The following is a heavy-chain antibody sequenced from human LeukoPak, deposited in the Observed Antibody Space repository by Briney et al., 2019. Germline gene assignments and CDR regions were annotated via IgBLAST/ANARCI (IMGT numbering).Heavy chain of an antibody. CDR1: RFTFSSYW. CDR2: IKGDGSEK. Sequence: GGSLRLSCAASRFTFSSYWMSWVRRAPGKGLEWVANIKGDGSEKYYVDSVKGRFTISRDNAKNSLYLQMNSLRAEDTAVYYCVREARSRSGMDVWGQGTTVTVSS. CDR3: VREARSRSGMDV. V-gene: IGHV3-7*01. J-gene: IGHJ6*02.